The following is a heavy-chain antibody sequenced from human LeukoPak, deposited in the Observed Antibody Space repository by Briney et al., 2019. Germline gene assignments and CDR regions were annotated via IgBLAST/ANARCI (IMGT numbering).Heavy chain of an antibody. J-gene: IGHJ4*02. D-gene: IGHD2-8*01. Sequence: PSETLSLTCSVSGASINDYYWTWTRQPPGKGLEWIGYVYHTGTSGYHPSLKSRVAMSLDTSKNQVSLKLSSVIAADTAVYFCTRVVNGGHFDYWGQGALVTVSS. CDR1: GASINDYY. V-gene: IGHV4-59*12. CDR2: VYHTGTS. CDR3: TRVVNGGHFDY.